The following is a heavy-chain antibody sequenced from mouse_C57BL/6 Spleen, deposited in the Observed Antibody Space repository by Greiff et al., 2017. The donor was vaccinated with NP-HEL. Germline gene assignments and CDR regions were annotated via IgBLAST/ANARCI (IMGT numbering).Heavy chain of an antibody. V-gene: IGHV1-19*01. J-gene: IGHJ1*03. Sequence: EVQLQQSGPVLVKPGASVKMSCKASGYTFTDYYMNWVKQSHGKSLEWIGVINPYNGGTSYNQKFKGKATLTVDKSSSTAYMELNSLTSEDSAVYYCARDTTRWYFDVWGTRTTVTVSS. CDR3: ARDTTRWYFDV. CDR1: GYTFTDYY. CDR2: INPYNGGT. D-gene: IGHD1-1*01.